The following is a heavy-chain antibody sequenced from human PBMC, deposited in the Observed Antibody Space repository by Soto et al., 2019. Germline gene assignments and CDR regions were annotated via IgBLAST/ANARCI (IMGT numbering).Heavy chain of an antibody. Sequence: EVQLVESGGGLVKPGGSLRLSCAASGFTFSNAWMSWVRQAPGKGLEWVGRIKSKTDGGTTDYAAPVKGRFTISRDDSKTTLYLQMNSLKTEDTAVYYCTTAEIVVVPAAISFAFDIWGQGTMVTVSS. V-gene: IGHV3-15*01. CDR3: TTAEIVVVPAAISFAFDI. CDR2: IKSKTDGGTT. D-gene: IGHD2-2*01. J-gene: IGHJ3*02. CDR1: GFTFSNAW.